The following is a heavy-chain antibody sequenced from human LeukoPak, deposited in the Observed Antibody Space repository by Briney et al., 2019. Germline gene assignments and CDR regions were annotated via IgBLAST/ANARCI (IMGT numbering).Heavy chain of an antibody. Sequence: PGGSLRLSCVVSGITLSNYAMSWVRQAPGKGLEWVSGISGSAGGTNYADSVKGRFTISRDNSMNTMYLQMNSLRAEDTAVYYCASLDEDYGSGSYYKSWGQGTLVTVSS. V-gene: IGHV3-23*01. CDR3: ASLDEDYGSGSYYKS. D-gene: IGHD3-10*01. CDR2: ISGSAGGT. J-gene: IGHJ5*02. CDR1: GITLSNYA.